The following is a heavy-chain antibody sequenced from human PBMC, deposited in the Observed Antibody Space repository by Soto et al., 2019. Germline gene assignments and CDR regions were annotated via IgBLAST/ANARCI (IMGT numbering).Heavy chain of an antibody. J-gene: IGHJ6*03. CDR3: TRDDVHFNGDRYNGVPMDV. Sequence: EVQLVESGGDLVQPGGSLRLSCAASGFSVSSKYMSWVRQAPGKGLEWVSLIQSGGTTYYAGSVKGRFTISRDYSENTLFLQMNSLRVEDTAVYYCTRDDVHFNGDRYNGVPMDVWVKGTTVTFS. D-gene: IGHD2-8*01. V-gene: IGHV3-66*01. CDR2: IQSGGTT. CDR1: GFSVSSKY.